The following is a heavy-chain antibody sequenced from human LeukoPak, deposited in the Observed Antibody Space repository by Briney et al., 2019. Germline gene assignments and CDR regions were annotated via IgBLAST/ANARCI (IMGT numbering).Heavy chain of an antibody. J-gene: IGHJ4*02. D-gene: IGHD6-6*01. Sequence: GGSLRLSCAASGFTFSSYAMHWVRQAPGKGLEWVAVISYDGSNKYYADSVKGRFTISRDNSKNTLYLQMNSLRAEDTAVYYCASDSSSSLTFDYWGQGTLVTVSS. CDR2: ISYDGSNK. V-gene: IGHV3-30*04. CDR1: GFTFSSYA. CDR3: ASDSSSSLTFDY.